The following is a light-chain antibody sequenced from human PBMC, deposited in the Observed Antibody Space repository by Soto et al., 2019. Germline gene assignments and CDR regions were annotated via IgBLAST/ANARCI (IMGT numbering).Light chain of an antibody. J-gene: IGKJ4*01. CDR2: GAS. Sequence: EIVMTQSPVTLSVSPGERATLSCRASQSVGSNLAWYQQTLGQAPRLLLYGASTRVTGIPARFSGSGSGTEFTLTISSLQSEDFVVYYCQQYNNWPLTFGGGTKVEIK. CDR3: QQYNNWPLT. CDR1: QSVGSN. V-gene: IGKV3-15*01.